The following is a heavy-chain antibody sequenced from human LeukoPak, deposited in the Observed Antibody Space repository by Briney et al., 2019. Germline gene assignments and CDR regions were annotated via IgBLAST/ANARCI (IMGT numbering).Heavy chain of an antibody. V-gene: IGHV4-61*02. CDR2: IYTSGST. CDR3: ARVAGSSSWGYYYHYYMDV. J-gene: IGHJ6*03. Sequence: PSETLSLTCTVSGGSISSSSYSWSWIRQPSEEGLEWIGRIYTSGSTNYNPSLMSRVTISVDTSKNQFSLKLSSVSAADTAVYYCARVAGSSSWGYYYHYYMDVWGKGTTVTVSS. CDR1: GGSISSSSYS. D-gene: IGHD6-13*01.